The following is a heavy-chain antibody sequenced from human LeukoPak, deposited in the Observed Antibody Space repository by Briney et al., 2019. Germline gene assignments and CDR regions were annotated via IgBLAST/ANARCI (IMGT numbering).Heavy chain of an antibody. D-gene: IGHD3-9*01. Sequence: PSGTLSLTCAVSGGSISSSNWWSWVRQPPGKGLEWIGENYHSGSTNYNPSLKSRVTISVDKSKNQFSLKLSSVTAADTAVYYCARDGAGMTGTGLDYWGQGILATVSS. J-gene: IGHJ4*02. CDR2: NYHSGST. CDR1: GGSISSSNW. V-gene: IGHV4-4*02. CDR3: ARDGAGMTGTGLDY.